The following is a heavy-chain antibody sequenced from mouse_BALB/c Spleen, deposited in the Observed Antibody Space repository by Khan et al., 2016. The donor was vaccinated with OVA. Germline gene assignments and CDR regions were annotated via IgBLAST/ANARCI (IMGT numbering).Heavy chain of an antibody. Sequence: VQLQESGPGLVAPSQSLSITCTASGFSLTSYGVHWVRQTPGKGLEWLGVIWAGGSTNYNSDLMSRLSISKDNTKSKVVSKVYSLQTCDTAMYYCARLKDTWGQGTTLTVSS. CDR3: ARLKDT. CDR2: IWAGGST. J-gene: IGHJ2*01. V-gene: IGHV2-9*02. CDR1: GFSLTSYG.